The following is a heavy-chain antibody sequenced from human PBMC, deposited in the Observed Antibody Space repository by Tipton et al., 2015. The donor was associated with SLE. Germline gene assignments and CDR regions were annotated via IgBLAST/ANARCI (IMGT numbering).Heavy chain of an antibody. CDR3: ARERSDDAFDI. CDR2: ISSTSSSTI. Sequence: SLRLSCTVSGGSISSSSYYWGWIRQAPGKGLEWVSYISSTSSSTIHYADSVKGRFTISRDNARNSLYLQMNSLRAEDTAVYYCARERSDDAFDIWGQGTMVTVSS. J-gene: IGHJ3*02. V-gene: IGHV3-11*04. CDR1: GGSISSSS. D-gene: IGHD4-17*01.